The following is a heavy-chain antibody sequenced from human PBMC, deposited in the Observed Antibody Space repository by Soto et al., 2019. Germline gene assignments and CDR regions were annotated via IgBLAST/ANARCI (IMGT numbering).Heavy chain of an antibody. D-gene: IGHD6-19*01. Sequence: PSETLSLTCTVSGDSISRVGYSWTWIRQPPGKAPEWIGNIYDSGSTSYNPSLKSRVTMSVDRSTNQFSLKLTSVTAADTAVYFCARGSSSYYDYGMDVWGQGTTVTVSS. CDR2: IYDSGST. CDR1: GDSISRVGYS. CDR3: ARGSSSYYDYGMDV. V-gene: IGHV4-30-2*01. J-gene: IGHJ6*02.